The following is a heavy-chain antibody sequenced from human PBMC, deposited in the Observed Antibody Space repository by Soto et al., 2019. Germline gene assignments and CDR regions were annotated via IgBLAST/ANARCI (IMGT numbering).Heavy chain of an antibody. CDR3: ARHPDNCYDSSGDYMDV. V-gene: IGHV5-51*01. CDR1: GYSFTSYW. Sequence: GESLKISCKGSGYSFTSYWIGWVRQMPGKGLEWMGIIYPGDSDTRYSPSFQGQVTISADKSISTAYLQWSSLKASDTAMYYCARHPDNCYDSSGDYMDVWGQGSSVTVS. CDR2: IYPGDSDT. D-gene: IGHD3-22*01. J-gene: IGHJ6*02.